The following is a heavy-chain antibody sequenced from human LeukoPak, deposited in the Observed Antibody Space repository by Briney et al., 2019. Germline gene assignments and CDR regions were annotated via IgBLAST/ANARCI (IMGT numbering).Heavy chain of an antibody. V-gene: IGHV3-33*06. CDR2: IWYDGSNK. D-gene: IGHD2-21*02. Sequence: PGRSLRLSCAASGFTFSSYGMHWVRQAPGKGLEWVAVIWYDGSNKYYADSVKGRFTISRDNSKNTLYLQMNSLRAEDTAVYYCAKGPVTANYYYMDVWGKGTTVTVSS. CDR3: AKGPVTANYYYMDV. CDR1: GFTFSSYG. J-gene: IGHJ6*03.